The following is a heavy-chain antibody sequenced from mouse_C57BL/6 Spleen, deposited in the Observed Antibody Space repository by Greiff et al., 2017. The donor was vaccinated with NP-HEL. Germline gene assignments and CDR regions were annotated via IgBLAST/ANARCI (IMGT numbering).Heavy chain of an antibody. V-gene: IGHV1-50*01. J-gene: IGHJ3*01. D-gene: IGHD1-1*01. CDR3: ANYYYYGSSWFAY. CDR1: GYTFTSYW. CDR2: IDPSDSYT. Sequence: VQLQQPGAELVKPGASVKLSCKASGYTFTSYWMQWVKQRPGQGLEWIGEIDPSDSYTNYNQKFKGKATLTVDTSSSTAYMQLSSLTSEDSAVYYCANYYYYGSSWFAYWGQGTLVTVSA.